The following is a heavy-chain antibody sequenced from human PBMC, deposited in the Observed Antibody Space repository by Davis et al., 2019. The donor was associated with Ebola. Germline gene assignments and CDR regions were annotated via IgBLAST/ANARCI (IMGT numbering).Heavy chain of an antibody. CDR1: GYTFTGYY. J-gene: IGHJ4*02. D-gene: IGHD2-2*01. V-gene: IGHV1-2*02. CDR3: ARQRRGYQLLNWVY. CDR2: INPNSGGT. Sequence: ASVKVSCKASGYTFTGYYMHWVRQAPGQGLEWMGWINPNSGGTNYAQKFQGRVTMTRDTSISTAYMELSRLRSDDTAVNYCARQRRGYQLLNWVYWGQGTLVTVSS.